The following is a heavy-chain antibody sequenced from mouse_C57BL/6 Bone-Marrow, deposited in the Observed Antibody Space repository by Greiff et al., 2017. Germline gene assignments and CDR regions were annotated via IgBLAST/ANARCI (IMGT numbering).Heavy chain of an antibody. D-gene: IGHD2-5*01. Sequence: QVQLQQSGAELVRPGTSVKVSCKASGYAFTNYLLEWVKQRPGQGLEWIGVINPGSGGTNYNEKFKGKATLTADKSSSTAYMQLSSLTSEDSAVYFCARSYYSNLYYYAMDYWGQGTSVTVSS. J-gene: IGHJ4*01. CDR3: ARSYYSNLYYYAMDY. V-gene: IGHV1-54*01. CDR1: GYAFTNYL. CDR2: INPGSGGT.